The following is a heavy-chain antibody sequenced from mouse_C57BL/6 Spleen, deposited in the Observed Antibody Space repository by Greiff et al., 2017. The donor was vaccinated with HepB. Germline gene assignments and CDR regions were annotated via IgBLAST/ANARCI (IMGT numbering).Heavy chain of an antibody. J-gene: IGHJ4*01. V-gene: IGHV1-26*01. CDR2: INPNNGGT. CDR1: GYTFTDYY. Sequence: EVQLQQSGPELVKPGASVKISCKASGYTFTDYYMNWVKQSHGKSLEWIGDINPNNGGTSYNQKFKGKATLTVDKSSSTAYMELRSLTSEDSAVYYCARGDGYSVPLDYWGQGTSVTVSS. CDR3: ARGDGYSVPLDY. D-gene: IGHD2-3*01.